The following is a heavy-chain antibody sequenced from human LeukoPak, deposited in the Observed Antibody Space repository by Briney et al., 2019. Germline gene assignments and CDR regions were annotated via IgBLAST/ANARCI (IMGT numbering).Heavy chain of an antibody. CDR1: GFTFSSYA. CDR2: ISGSGGST. J-gene: IGHJ5*02. CDR3: GRSRDGYNYGVS. Sequence: GGSLRLSCAASGFTFSSYAMSWVRQAPGKGLEWVSAISGSGGSTYYADSVKGRFTISRDNSKNTLYLQMNSLRAEDTAVYYCGRSRDGYNYGVSWGQGTLVTVSS. V-gene: IGHV3-23*01. D-gene: IGHD5-24*01.